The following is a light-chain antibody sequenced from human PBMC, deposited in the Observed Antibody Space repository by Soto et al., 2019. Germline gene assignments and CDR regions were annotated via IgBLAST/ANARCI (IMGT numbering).Light chain of an antibody. CDR2: GAS. Sequence: EIVLTQSPGTQSLSPGERATLSCRASQSVSSSYLAWYQQKPGQAPRLLIYGASSRATGIPDRFSGSGSGTDFTLTIRRLEPEDFAVYSCQQYGRTFGQGTKVDI. CDR3: QQYGRT. V-gene: IGKV3-20*01. CDR1: QSVSSSY. J-gene: IGKJ1*01.